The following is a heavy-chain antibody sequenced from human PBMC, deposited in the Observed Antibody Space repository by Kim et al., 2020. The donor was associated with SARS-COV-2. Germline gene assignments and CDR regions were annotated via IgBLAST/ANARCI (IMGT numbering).Heavy chain of an antibody. V-gene: IGHV1-3*01. J-gene: IGHJ5*02. CDR3: ARDLSITMVRGVSNGVDP. Sequence: ASVKVSCKASGYTFTSYAMHWVRQAPGQRLEWMGWINAGNGNTKYSQKFQGRVTITRDTSASTAYMELSSLRSEDTAVYYCARDLSITMVRGVSNGVDPWGQGTLVTVSS. CDR2: INAGNGNT. CDR1: GYTFTSYA. D-gene: IGHD3-10*01.